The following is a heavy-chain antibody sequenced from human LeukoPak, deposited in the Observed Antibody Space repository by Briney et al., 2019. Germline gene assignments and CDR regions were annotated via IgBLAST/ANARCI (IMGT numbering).Heavy chain of an antibody. CDR2: ISHSGST. CDR3: ARAYGSGYDFRGAFDI. Sequence: SETLSLACTVSGYSISSGYYWGWIRQPPGKGLGWIGSISHSGSTYYNPSLKSRVTISGDTSKNQFSLKLNSVAAADTAVYYCARAYGSGYDFRGAFDIWGQGTMVTVSS. J-gene: IGHJ3*02. V-gene: IGHV4-38-2*02. D-gene: IGHD5-12*01. CDR1: GYSISSGYY.